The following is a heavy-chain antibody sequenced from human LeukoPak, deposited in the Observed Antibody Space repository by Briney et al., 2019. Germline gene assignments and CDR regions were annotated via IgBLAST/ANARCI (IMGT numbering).Heavy chain of an antibody. CDR3: ARDGYSGNDGL. V-gene: IGHV4-59*01. CDR2: IYHSGST. J-gene: IGHJ4*02. CDR1: GGSISSYF. Sequence: PSETLSLTCAVAGGSISSYFWSWIRQPPGKLLEWIGYIYHSGSTKYNPSLKSRVTISVDTSKNQFSLKMSSVTAADTAVYYCARDGYSGNDGLWGQGTLVTVSS. D-gene: IGHD5-12*01.